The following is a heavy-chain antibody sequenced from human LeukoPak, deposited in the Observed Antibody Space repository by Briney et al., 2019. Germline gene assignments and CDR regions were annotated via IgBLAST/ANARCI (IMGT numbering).Heavy chain of an antibody. V-gene: IGHV3-15*01. CDR1: GFTFSNAW. J-gene: IGHJ4*02. Sequence: PGGSLRLSCAASGFTFSNAWMSWFRQAPGKGLEWVGRIKSKTDGGTTDYAAPVKGRFTISRDDSKNTLYLQMNSLKTEDTAVYYCTTAFGWLRLVGLGDYWGQGTLVTVSS. CDR2: IKSKTDGGTT. CDR3: TTAFGWLRLVGLGDY. D-gene: IGHD5-12*01.